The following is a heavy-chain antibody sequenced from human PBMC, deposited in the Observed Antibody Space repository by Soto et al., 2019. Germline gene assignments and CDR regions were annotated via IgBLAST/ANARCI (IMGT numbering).Heavy chain of an antibody. Sequence: GSLRLYFTSSGFLFSRGAIIWVLHAPGQGLEWVTSISSNGCISGGTYYADYVTVQFTISRDNSKTTLYLQVDRLTGADTDVYFYSSAKAVVADPLDIWGQGTMVTVSS. CDR2: ISSNGCISGGT. V-gene: IGHV3-23*01. CDR1: GFLFSRGA. J-gene: IGHJ3*02. CDR3: SSAKAVVADPLDI. D-gene: IGHD2-15*01.